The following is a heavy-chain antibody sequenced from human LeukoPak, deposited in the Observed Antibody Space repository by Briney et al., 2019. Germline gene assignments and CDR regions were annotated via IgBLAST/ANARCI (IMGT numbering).Heavy chain of an antibody. CDR2: MYHSGST. CDR1: GGSISSHY. V-gene: IGHV4-59*08. CDR3: ARHEGSSSGLDY. Sequence: PSETLSLTCTVSGGSISSHYWSWIRQPPGKGLEWIGYMYHSGSTNYNPSLKSRVTISVDTSKNQFSLKLSSVTAADTAVYYCARHEGSSSGLDYWGQGTLVTVSS. D-gene: IGHD6-6*01. J-gene: IGHJ4*02.